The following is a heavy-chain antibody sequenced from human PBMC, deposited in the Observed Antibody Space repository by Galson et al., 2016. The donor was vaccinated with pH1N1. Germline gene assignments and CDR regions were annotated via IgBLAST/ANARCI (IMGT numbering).Heavy chain of an antibody. D-gene: IGHD3-10*01. V-gene: IGHV3-9*01. J-gene: IGHJ4*02. CDR2: ISWNSNSI. CDR3: AKGAGRYYFGSWSFNY. CDR1: GFAFDDFA. Sequence: SLRLSCAASGFAFDDFAMHWVRHVPGKGLEWVSGISWNSNSIGYADSVKGRFTISRDSAKKSLFLQMNSLRVEDTALYYCAKGAGRYYFGSWSFNYWGQGTQVTVSS.